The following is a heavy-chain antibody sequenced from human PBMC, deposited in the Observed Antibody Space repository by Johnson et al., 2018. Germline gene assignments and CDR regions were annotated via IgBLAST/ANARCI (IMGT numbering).Heavy chain of an antibody. CDR1: GFTFDDYA. D-gene: IGHD6-13*01. CDR3: AKGVAAAGLLYYYYYYMDV. CDR2: ISWNSGSI. Sequence: VQLVESGGGVVQPGRSLRLSCAASGFTFDDYAMHWVRQAPGKGLEWVSGISWNSGSIGYADSVKGRFTISGDNAKNSLYLQMNSLRAEDPALYYCAKGVAAAGLLYYYYYYMDVWGKGTTVTVSS. J-gene: IGHJ6*03. V-gene: IGHV3-9*01.